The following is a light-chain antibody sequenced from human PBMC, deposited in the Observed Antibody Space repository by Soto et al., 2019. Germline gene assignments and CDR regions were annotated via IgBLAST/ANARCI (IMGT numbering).Light chain of an antibody. CDR3: AAWDDSLDGYA. CDR2: NNH. CDR1: RSNIGSNN. Sequence: QSVLTQPPSASGIPGQRVTISCSGSRSNIGSNNVNWYQQLPGTAPRLLTFNNHLRPSGVPDRFSGSKSGTSASLAISGLQSEDEGEHYCAAWDDSLDGYAFXTGTKV. J-gene: IGLJ1*01. V-gene: IGLV1-44*01.